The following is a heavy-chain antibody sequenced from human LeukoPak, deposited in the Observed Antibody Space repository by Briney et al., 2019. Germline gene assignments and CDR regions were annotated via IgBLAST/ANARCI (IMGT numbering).Heavy chain of an antibody. CDR1: GGSFSGYY. D-gene: IGHD3-3*01. CDR3: ARGPTSLISIFGVVSNRHDAFDI. CDR2: INHSGST. J-gene: IGHJ3*02. Sequence: SETLSLTCAVYGGSFSGYYWSWIRQPPGKGLEWIGAINHSGSTNYNPSLKSRVTISVDTSKNQFSLKLSSVTAADTAVYYCARGPTSLISIFGVVSNRHDAFDIWGQGTMVTVSS. V-gene: IGHV4-34*01.